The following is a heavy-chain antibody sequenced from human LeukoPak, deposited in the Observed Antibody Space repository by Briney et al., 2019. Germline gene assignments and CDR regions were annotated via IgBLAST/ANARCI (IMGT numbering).Heavy chain of an antibody. CDR2: INPDGRDT. Sequence: TGGSLRLSCAASGFTFSGHWMSWVRQALGKGLEWVAHINPDGRDTYYVDSVKGRFTISRDNAQNSMYLQMNSLRVEDTAVYYCTSWGDTTAEYFQRWGQGTLVTVSS. J-gene: IGHJ1*01. CDR1: GFTFSGHW. V-gene: IGHV3-7*01. CDR3: TSWGDTTAEYFQR. D-gene: IGHD2-21*02.